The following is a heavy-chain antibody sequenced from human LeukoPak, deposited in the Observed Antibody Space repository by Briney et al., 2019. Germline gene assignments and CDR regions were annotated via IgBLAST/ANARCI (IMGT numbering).Heavy chain of an antibody. Sequence: SETLSLTCTVSGGSMNQYYWSWIRQPAGKGLEWIGRIYSTGTTYYKPSLKSRVTMSVDTSHNQFFLKLNSVTAADTAVYYCAREARSGYEGFWSDPWGQGTVVTVSS. V-gene: IGHV4-4*07. CDR2: IYSTGTT. CDR1: GGSMNQYY. CDR3: AREARSGYEGFWSDP. D-gene: IGHD5-12*01. J-gene: IGHJ5*02.